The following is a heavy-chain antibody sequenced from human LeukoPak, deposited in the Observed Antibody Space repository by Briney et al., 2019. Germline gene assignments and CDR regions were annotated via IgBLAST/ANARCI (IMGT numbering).Heavy chain of an antibody. CDR1: GFTVSTNY. Sequence: GGFLRLSCVASGFTVSTNYMSWVRQAPGKGLEWVSAIYSGGSTYYADSVKGRFTISRDNSKNTLYLQMNSLRAEDTAVYYCTRDVNFDYWGQGTLVTVSS. CDR2: IYSGGST. J-gene: IGHJ4*02. D-gene: IGHD2/OR15-2a*01. V-gene: IGHV3-66*01. CDR3: TRDVNFDY.